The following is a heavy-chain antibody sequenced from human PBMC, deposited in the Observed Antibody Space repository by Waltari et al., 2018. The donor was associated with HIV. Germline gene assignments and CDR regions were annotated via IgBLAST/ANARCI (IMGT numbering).Heavy chain of an antibody. J-gene: IGHJ4*02. D-gene: IGHD5-18*01. CDR1: GFSFSSVS. Sequence: EVHLVESGGGLVKPGGSLRLSCTASGFSFSSVSMNWVRQVPGKGLEWVSAISNRSDFINYADSVKGRFTIYRDNAANSLYLQMNALRNEDTAVYFCASLPTEGQPPRVFWGQGIIVTVSS. CDR3: ASLPTEGQPPRVF. V-gene: IGHV3-21*06. CDR2: ISNRSDFI.